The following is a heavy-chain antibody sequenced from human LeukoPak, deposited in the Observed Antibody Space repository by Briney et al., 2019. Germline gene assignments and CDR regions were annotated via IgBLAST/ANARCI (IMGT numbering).Heavy chain of an antibody. J-gene: IGHJ6*02. CDR3: ARESGLVRGVYYYYGMDV. CDR1: GFIFSYYG. Sequence: PGRSLRLSCAASGFIFSYYGMHWVRQAPGKGLEWVAVISYDGSNKYYADSVKGRFTISRDNSKNTLYLQMNSLRAEDTAVYYCARESGLVRGVYYYYGMDVWGQGTTVTVSS. D-gene: IGHD3-10*01. V-gene: IGHV3-30*19. CDR2: ISYDGSNK.